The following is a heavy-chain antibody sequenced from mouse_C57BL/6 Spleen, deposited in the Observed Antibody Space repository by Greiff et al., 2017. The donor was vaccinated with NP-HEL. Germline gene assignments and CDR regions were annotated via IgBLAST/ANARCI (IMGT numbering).Heavy chain of an antibody. J-gene: IGHJ2*01. V-gene: IGHV1-66*01. CDR1: GYSFTSYY. CDR3: ARWVTGTGFDY. Sequence: VQLQQSGPELVKPGASVKISCKASGYSFTSYYIHWVKQRPGQGLEWIGWIYPGSGNTKYNEKFKGKATLTADTSSSTAYMQLSSLTSEDSAVYYCARWVTGTGFDYWGQGTTLTVSS. CDR2: IYPGSGNT. D-gene: IGHD4-1*01.